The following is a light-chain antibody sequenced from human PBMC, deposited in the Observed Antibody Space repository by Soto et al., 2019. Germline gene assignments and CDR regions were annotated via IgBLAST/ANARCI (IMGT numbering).Light chain of an antibody. J-gene: IGKJ1*01. CDR3: QQYNNWPPMT. V-gene: IGKV1-39*01. Sequence: DIQMTQSPSSLSASVGDRVTITCRASENINTFLNWYQHKPGKAPQLLIYAASNLQGGVPSRFSGSGSGTEFTLTISSLQSEDFAVYYCQQYNNWPPMTFGQGTKVDI. CDR1: ENINTF. CDR2: AAS.